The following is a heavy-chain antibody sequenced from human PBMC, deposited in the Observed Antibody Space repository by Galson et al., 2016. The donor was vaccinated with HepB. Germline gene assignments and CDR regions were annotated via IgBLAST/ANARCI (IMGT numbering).Heavy chain of an antibody. J-gene: IGHJ6*02. CDR1: GDSLSDSRDY. CDR3: ARHVGCGGDCFYGMED. V-gene: IGHV4-39*01. D-gene: IGHD2-21*01. CDR2: IYYTWRT. Sequence: SETLSLTCIVSGDSLSDSRDYWGWVRQSPEMGLEWIGAIYYTWRTYYNSSPGSRVSISEDTSRKQFSLRLHSVTAADTAVYYCARHVGCGGDCFYGMEDWGQGTTVTVSS.